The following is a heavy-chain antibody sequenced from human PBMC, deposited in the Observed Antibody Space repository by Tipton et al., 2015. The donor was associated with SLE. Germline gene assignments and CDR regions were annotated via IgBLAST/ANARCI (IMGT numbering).Heavy chain of an antibody. J-gene: IGHJ4*02. CDR1: GGSISSYY. CDR3: AGDRSHYDRSGYYPL. CDR2: IYTSGST. D-gene: IGHD3-22*01. Sequence: TLSLTCTVSGGSISSYYWSWIRQPPGKGLDWIGYIYTSGSTNYSPSLKSRVTISVDTSKNQFSLKLSSVTAADTTVYHCAGDRSHYDRSGYYPLWGQGALVTVSS. V-gene: IGHV4-4*08.